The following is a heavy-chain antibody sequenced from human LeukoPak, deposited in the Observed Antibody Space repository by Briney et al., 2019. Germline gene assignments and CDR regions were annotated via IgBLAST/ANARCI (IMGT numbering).Heavy chain of an antibody. CDR2: IYSDGSST. CDR1: GFTFSSYW. D-gene: IGHD3-10*01. V-gene: IGHV3-74*01. Sequence: GGSLRLSCAAPGFTFSSYWMHWVRQAPGEGLGWVSRIYSDGSSTNYADSVKGRFTISRDNAKNTLYLQMNSLRAEDTAVYYCARDRSSLGLWFGELRNWGQGTLVTVYS. CDR3: ARDRSSLGLWFGELRN. J-gene: IGHJ4*02.